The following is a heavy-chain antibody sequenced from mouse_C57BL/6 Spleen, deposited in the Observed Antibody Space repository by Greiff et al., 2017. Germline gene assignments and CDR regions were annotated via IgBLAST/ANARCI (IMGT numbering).Heavy chain of an antibody. CDR2: IDPANGNT. D-gene: IGHD2-9*01. J-gene: IGHJ4*01. CDR1: GFNIKNTY. CDR3: ARSSYGYSYTMDY. V-gene: IGHV14-3*01. Sequence: LQESVAELVRPGASVKLSCTASGFNIKNTYMHWVKPRPEQGLEWIGRIDPANGNTKYAPKFQGKATLTAAQSSITAFHQIRRLTSVDTTIYYCARSSYGYSYTMDYWRQGTTVTVYS.